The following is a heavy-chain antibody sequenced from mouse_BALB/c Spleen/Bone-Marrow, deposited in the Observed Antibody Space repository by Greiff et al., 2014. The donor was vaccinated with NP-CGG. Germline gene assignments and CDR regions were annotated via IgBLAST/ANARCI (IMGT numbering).Heavy chain of an antibody. Sequence: EVKLVESGGGLVKPGGSLKLSCAASGFTFRDYYMYWVRQTPEKRLEWVATISDGGTYTYYSDSVKGRFTISRDKAKNSLYLQMTNLMSEDTAMYRCVRDGDYRYAWFSYWGQGTLVTVSA. CDR2: ISDGGTYT. J-gene: IGHJ3*01. CDR1: GFTFRDYY. V-gene: IGHV5-4*02. D-gene: IGHD2-14*01. CDR3: VRDGDYRYAWFSY.